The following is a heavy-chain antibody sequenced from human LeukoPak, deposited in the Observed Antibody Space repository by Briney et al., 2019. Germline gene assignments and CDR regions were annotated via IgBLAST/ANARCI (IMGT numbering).Heavy chain of an antibody. CDR2: ISWNSGSI. V-gene: IGHV3-9*01. Sequence: GGSLRLSCAVSGFTFDDYAMHWVRQAPGKGLEWVSGISWNSGSIGYADSVKGRFTISRDNAKNSLYLQMNSLRAEDTALYYCAKASGLLWFGELNNWFDPWGQGTLVTVSS. J-gene: IGHJ5*02. CDR3: AKASGLLWFGELNNWFDP. D-gene: IGHD3-10*01. CDR1: GFTFDDYA.